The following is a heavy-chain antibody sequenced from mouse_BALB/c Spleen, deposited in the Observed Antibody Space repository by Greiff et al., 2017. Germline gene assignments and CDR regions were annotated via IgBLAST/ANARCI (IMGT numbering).Heavy chain of an antibody. CDR2: IDPANGNT. CDR3: ARRATTDYRYDGTLDYAMDY. D-gene: IGHD2-14*01. J-gene: IGHJ4*01. Sequence: VQLQQSGAELVKPGASVKLSCTASGFNIKDTYMHWVKQRPEQGLEWIGRIDPANGNTKYDPKFQGKATVTADTSSNTAYLQLSSLTSEDTAVYYCARRATTDYRYDGTLDYAMDYWGQGTSVTVSS. CDR1: GFNIKDTY. V-gene: IGHV14-3*02.